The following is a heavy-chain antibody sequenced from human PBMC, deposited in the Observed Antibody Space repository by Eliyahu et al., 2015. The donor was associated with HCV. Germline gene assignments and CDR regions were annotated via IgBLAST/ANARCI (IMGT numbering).Heavy chain of an antibody. D-gene: IGHD3-3*01. V-gene: IGHV1-18*01. CDR3: ARAPRTTIFGADDY. CDR2: GNT. J-gene: IGHJ4*02. Sequence: GNTNYAQKIQARVTMTTDSSTSTAYMEMKSLRSDDTAVYYCARAPRTTIFGADDYWGQGTLVTVSS.